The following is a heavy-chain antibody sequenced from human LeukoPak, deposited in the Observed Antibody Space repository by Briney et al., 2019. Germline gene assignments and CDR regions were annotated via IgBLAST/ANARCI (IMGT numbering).Heavy chain of an antibody. V-gene: IGHV3-30*02. CDR1: GFTFSSYG. D-gene: IGHD3-22*01. J-gene: IGHJ4*02. CDR2: TRYDGSNK. CDR3: AKDFDYYDSSGSGLDY. Sequence: GGSLRLSCAASGFTFSSYGMHWVRQAPGKGLEWVAFTRYDGSNKYYADSVKGRFTISRDNSKNTLYLQMNSLRAEDTAVYYCAKDFDYYDSSGSGLDYWGQGTLVTVSS.